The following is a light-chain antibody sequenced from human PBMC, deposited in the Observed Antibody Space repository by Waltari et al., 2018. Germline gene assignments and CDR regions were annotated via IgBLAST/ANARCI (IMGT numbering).Light chain of an antibody. V-gene: IGKV3-15*01. CDR2: RAS. Sequence: TVVTQSPATLSMSQGARATLSCRTSQSIGRSLAWYQQRPGQAPRLLIYRASTRATGIPDRFSGSGSETEFTLTISSLQSEDIAVYYCQQYNNWPPGTFGQGTKVEI. J-gene: IGKJ1*01. CDR3: QQYNNWPPGT. CDR1: QSIGRS.